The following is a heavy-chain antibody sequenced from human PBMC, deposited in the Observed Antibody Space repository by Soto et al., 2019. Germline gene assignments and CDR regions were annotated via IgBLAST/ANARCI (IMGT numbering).Heavy chain of an antibody. D-gene: IGHD6-13*01. Sequence: GGSLRLSCAASGFTFGSYAVSWVRQAPGKGLEWVSAIGGSGGSTYYADSVKGRFTISRDNSKNTLYLQMDSLRAEDTAVYYCAKEHYSTSWYYFDYWGQGTLVTVSS. J-gene: IGHJ4*02. CDR3: AKEHYSTSWYYFDY. CDR1: GFTFGSYA. CDR2: IGGSGGST. V-gene: IGHV3-23*01.